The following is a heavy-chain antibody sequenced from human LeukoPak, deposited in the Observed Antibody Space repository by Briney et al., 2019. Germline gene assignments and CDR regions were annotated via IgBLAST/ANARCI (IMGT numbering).Heavy chain of an antibody. D-gene: IGHD5-18*01. CDR2: IKQDGSEK. CDR3: ARGDTAMVKGLDY. J-gene: IGHJ4*02. Sequence: GGSLRLSCAASGFTFSSYWMSWVRQAPGKGLEWVANIKQDGSEKYYVDSVKGRFTISRDNARNSLYLQMNSLRAEDTAVYYCARGDTAMVKGLDYWGQGTLVTVSS. V-gene: IGHV3-7*01. CDR1: GFTFSSYW.